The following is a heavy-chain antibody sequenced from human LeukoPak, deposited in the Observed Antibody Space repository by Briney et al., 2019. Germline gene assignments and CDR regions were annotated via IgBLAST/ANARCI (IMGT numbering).Heavy chain of an antibody. CDR1: GYTFNDYY. CDR3: ARDAHYYYYYMDV. V-gene: IGHV1-2*02. Sequence: ASVKVSCKASGYTFNDYYMHWVRQAPGQGLEWIGRINPDSGGTDFAQKFQGRVTMTRDTSINTAYMELRRLRSDDTALYYCARDAHYYYYYMDVWGEGTTVTVSS. J-gene: IGHJ6*03. CDR2: INPDSGGT.